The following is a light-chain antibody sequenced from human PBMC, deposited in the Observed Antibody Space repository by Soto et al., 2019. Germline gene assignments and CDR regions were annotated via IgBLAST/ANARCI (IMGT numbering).Light chain of an antibody. J-gene: IGKJ1*01. CDR2: GAS. Sequence: EIVLTQSPATLSLSPGERATLSCRASQSVTSNYLAWYQQKPGQAPRLLIYGASSRATAIPDRFSGSGSGTDFTLTVRRLEPDDLAVYHYQHYGDSPQTFGQGTKVEIK. V-gene: IGKV3-20*01. CDR1: QSVTSNY. CDR3: QHYGDSPQT.